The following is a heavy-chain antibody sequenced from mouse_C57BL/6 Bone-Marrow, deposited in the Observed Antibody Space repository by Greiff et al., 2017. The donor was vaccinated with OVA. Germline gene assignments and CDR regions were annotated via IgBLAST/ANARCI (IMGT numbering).Heavy chain of an antibody. J-gene: IGHJ1*03. CDR1: GFTFSSYA. CDR3: AREGNYGSSYGWYFDV. Sequence: VQLKESGGGLVKPGGSLKLSCAASGFTFSSYAMSWVRQTPEKRLEWVATISDGGSYTYYPDNVKGRFTISRDNAKNTLYLQRSHLKSEETAMYYCAREGNYGSSYGWYFDVWGTGTTVTVSS. V-gene: IGHV5-4*01. D-gene: IGHD1-1*01. CDR2: ISDGGSYT.